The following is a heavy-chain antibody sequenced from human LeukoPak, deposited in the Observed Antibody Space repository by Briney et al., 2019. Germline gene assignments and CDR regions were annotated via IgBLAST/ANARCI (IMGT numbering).Heavy chain of an antibody. Sequence: SETLSLTCTVSGGSISSYYWSWIRQPPGKGLEWIGYISYSGSTNYNPSLKSRVTISVDTSKNQFSLKLRSVTAADTAVYYCARGAYPDYFDYWGQGTLVTVSS. J-gene: IGHJ4*02. CDR1: GGSISSYY. CDR3: ARGAYPDYFDY. CDR2: ISYSGST. V-gene: IGHV4-59*08.